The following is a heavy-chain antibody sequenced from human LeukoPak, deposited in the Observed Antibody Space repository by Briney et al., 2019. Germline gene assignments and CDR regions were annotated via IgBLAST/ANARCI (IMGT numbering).Heavy chain of an antibody. CDR3: ASGGGIDY. Sequence: ASVNVSCKASVYTFASYDISWVRQAPGQGLEWMGWISSYNGNTNYAQKLQGRVSMTTDTSTSTAYLELMSLRSGDTAVYYCASGGGIDYWGQGTLVTVSS. J-gene: IGHJ4*02. CDR1: VYTFASYD. V-gene: IGHV1-18*01. CDR2: ISSYNGNT. D-gene: IGHD1-26*01.